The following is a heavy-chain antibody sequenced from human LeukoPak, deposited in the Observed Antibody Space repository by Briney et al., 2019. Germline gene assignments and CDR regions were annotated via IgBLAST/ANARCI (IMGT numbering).Heavy chain of an antibody. J-gene: IGHJ5*02. CDR1: GGTFSSYA. V-gene: IGHV1-69*05. D-gene: IGHD1-1*01. Sequence: GSSVKVSCKASGGTFSSYAISWVRQAPGQGLEGMGRIIPIFGTANYAQKFQGRVTITTDESTSTAYMELSSLRSEDTAVYYCARDRTTGTSGVWFDPWGQGTLVTVSS. CDR2: IIPIFGTA. CDR3: ARDRTTGTSGVWFDP.